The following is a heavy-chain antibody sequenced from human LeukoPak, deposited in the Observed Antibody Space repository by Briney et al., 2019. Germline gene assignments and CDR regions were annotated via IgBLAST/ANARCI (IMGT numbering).Heavy chain of an antibody. Sequence: SETLSLTCTVSGGSISSHYWSWIRQPPGKGLEWIGYIYYSGSTNYNPSLKSRVTISVDTSKNQFSLKLSSVTAADTAVYYCASLGKDFWSGYYRPYYYYYNMDVWGKGTTVTVSS. J-gene: IGHJ6*03. CDR1: GGSISSHY. D-gene: IGHD3-3*01. CDR3: ASLGKDFWSGYYRPYYYYYNMDV. V-gene: IGHV4-59*11. CDR2: IYYSGST.